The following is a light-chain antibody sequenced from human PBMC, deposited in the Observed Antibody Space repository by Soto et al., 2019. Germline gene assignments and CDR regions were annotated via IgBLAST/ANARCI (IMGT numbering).Light chain of an antibody. J-gene: IGLJ2*01. CDR2: DVN. V-gene: IGLV2-14*03. CDR1: SSDIGAYNF. Sequence: QSVLTQPDSVSGSPGQSITISCTGTSSDIGAYNFVSWYQQHPGKAPKLMLYDVNIRPSGVSNRFSGSNSGNTASLTISGLQAEDEADYYCTSWTTSTTMIFGGRTKLTVL. CDR3: TSWTTSTTMI.